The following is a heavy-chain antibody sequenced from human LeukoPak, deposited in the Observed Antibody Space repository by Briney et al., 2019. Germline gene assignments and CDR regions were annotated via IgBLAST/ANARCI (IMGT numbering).Heavy chain of an antibody. CDR3: ARDLSGYSGYDLSASFDP. V-gene: IGHV1-46*01. CDR2: INPSGGST. J-gene: IGHJ5*02. Sequence: ASVKVSCKASGYTFTSYYMHWVRQAPGQGLEWMGIINPSGGSTSYAQKFQGRVTMTRDTSTSTVYMELSSLRCEDTAVYYCARDLSGYSGYDLSASFDPWGQGTLVTVSS. D-gene: IGHD5-12*01. CDR1: GYTFTSYY.